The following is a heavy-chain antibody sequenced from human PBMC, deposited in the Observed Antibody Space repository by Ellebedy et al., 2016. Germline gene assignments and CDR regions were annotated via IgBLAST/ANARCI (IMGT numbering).Heavy chain of an antibody. D-gene: IGHD2-2*01. CDR1: GGSISSSSYY. CDR2: IYYSGST. Sequence: SETLSLTXTVSGGSISSSSYYWGWIRQPPGKGLEWIGSIYYSGSTYYNPSLKSRVTISVDTSKNQFSLKLSSVTAADTAVYYCARAFYHRSWYQLLSTNFDYWGQGTLVTVSS. CDR3: ARAFYHRSWYQLLSTNFDY. V-gene: IGHV4-39*07. J-gene: IGHJ4*02.